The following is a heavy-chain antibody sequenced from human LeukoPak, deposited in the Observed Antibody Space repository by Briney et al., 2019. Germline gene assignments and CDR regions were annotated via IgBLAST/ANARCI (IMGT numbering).Heavy chain of an antibody. Sequence: GGPLRLSRAASGFTFSSYSMNWVRQAPGKGLEWVSYISSSSSTIYYADSVKGRFTISRDNAKNSLYLQMNSLRAEDTAVYYCARDSYYCSGGSCYRPWYYYGMDVWGQGTTVTVSS. J-gene: IGHJ6*02. CDR2: ISSSSSTI. V-gene: IGHV3-48*04. CDR1: GFTFSSYS. CDR3: ARDSYYCSGGSCYRPWYYYGMDV. D-gene: IGHD2-15*01.